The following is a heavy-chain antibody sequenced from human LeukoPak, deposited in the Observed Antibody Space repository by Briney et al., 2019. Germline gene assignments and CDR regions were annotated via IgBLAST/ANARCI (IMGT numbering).Heavy chain of an antibody. CDR3: AREGIVAAGTMDGLDI. J-gene: IGHJ3*02. V-gene: IGHV4-31*03. Sequence: PSQTLSLTCTVSGGSISSGGYYWSWIRQHPGKGLEWIGYIYYSGSTYYNPSLKSRVTISVDTSKNQFSLKLSSVTAADTAVYFCAREGIVAAGTMDGLDIWGQGTMVTVSS. CDR2: IYYSGST. D-gene: IGHD6-13*01. CDR1: GGSISSGGYY.